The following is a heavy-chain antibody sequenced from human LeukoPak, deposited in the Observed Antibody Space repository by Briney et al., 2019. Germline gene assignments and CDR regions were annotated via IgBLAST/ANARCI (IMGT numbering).Heavy chain of an antibody. V-gene: IGHV3-30*03. Sequence: GRSLRLSCAASGFTFSSYGMHWVRQAPGKGLEWVAGISYDGSNKYYADSVKGRFTISRDNSKNTLSLQMNRLRAEDTAVYYWARSYGGNSGLSDHWGQGTLVTVSS. CDR2: ISYDGSNK. J-gene: IGHJ4*02. D-gene: IGHD2-21*01. CDR1: GFTFSSYG. CDR3: ARSYGGNSGLSDH.